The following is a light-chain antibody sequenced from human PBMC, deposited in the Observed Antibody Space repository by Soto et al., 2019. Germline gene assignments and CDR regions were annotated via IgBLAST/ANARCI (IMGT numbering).Light chain of an antibody. Sequence: QSALTQTASVSGSPGQSITISCPGTASDLGYNFVSWFQQHPGKAPKFLIFEVSNRPSGASNRFSGSKSGSAASLTISGLQAEGEAYYYCSLYTIISTLVFVTGTMVIVL. CDR1: ASDLGYNF. CDR2: EVS. J-gene: IGLJ1*01. V-gene: IGLV2-14*01. CDR3: SLYTIISTLV.